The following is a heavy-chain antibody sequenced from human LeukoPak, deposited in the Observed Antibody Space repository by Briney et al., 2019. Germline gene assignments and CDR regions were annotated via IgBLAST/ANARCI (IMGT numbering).Heavy chain of an antibody. J-gene: IGHJ4*02. D-gene: IGHD1-20*01. CDR3: ARVPLTGTTWGAHDY. V-gene: IGHV3-30-3*01. CDR2: ISYDGSNK. CDR1: GGTFSSYA. Sequence: SCKASGGTFSSYAMHWVRQAPGKGLEWVAVISYDGSNKYYADSVKGRFTISRDNSKNTLYLQMNSLRAEDTAVYYCARVPLTGTTWGAHDYWGQGTLVTVSS.